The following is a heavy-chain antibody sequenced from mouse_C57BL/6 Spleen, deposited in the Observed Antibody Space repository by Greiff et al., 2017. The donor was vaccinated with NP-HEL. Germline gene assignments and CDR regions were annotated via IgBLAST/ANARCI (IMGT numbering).Heavy chain of an antibody. CDR3: ARPGGSSDYYAMDY. CDR1: GYSFTSYY. D-gene: IGHD1-1*01. CDR2: IYPGSGNT. Sequence: QVQLQQSGPELVKPGASVQISCKASGYSFTSYYIHWVKQRPGQGLEWIGWIYPGSGNTKYNEKFKGKATLTADTSSSTAYMQLSSLTSEDSAVYYCARPGGSSDYYAMDYWGQGTSVTVSS. V-gene: IGHV1-66*01. J-gene: IGHJ4*01.